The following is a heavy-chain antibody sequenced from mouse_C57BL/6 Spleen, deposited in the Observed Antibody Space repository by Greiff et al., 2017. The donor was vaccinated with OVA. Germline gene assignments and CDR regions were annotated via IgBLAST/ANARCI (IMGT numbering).Heavy chain of an antibody. Sequence: VQLQQPGAELVKPGASVKLSCKASGYTFTSYWMHWVKQRPGRGLEWIGRIDPNSGGTKYNEKFKSKATLTVDKPSSPAYMQLSSLTSEDSAVYYCARGDGSSPYYAMDYWGQGTSVTVSS. CDR1: GYTFTSYW. D-gene: IGHD1-1*01. J-gene: IGHJ4*01. CDR3: ARGDGSSPYYAMDY. V-gene: IGHV1-72*01. CDR2: IDPNSGGT.